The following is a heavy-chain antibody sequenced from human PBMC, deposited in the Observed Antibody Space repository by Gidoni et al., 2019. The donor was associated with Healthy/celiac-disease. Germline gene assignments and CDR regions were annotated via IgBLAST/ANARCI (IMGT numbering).Heavy chain of an antibody. CDR3: AKDGMVRGVITYYYGMDV. J-gene: IGHJ6*02. CDR2: ISYDGSNK. D-gene: IGHD3-10*01. Sequence: QVQLVESGGGVVQPGRSLRLSCSASGFTFRSYGMHWVRQAPGKGLEWVAVISYDGSNKYYADSVKGRFTISRDNSKNTLYLQMNSLRAEDTAVYYCAKDGMVRGVITYYYGMDVWGQGTTVTVSS. V-gene: IGHV3-30*18. CDR1: GFTFRSYG.